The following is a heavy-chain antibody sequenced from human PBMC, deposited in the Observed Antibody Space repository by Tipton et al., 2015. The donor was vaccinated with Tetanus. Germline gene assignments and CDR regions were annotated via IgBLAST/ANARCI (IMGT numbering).Heavy chain of an antibody. CDR2: INPTGAFT. Sequence: QVQLVQSGPEVKKPGASVKISCKASGSTFNSYYIHWVRQAPGQGLEWMGMINPTGAFTRSSQNFQGRVTMTRDTATSEVYMELSGLRSDDTALYYCATDRAPYSSSYSLLFWGQGTLVTVSS. V-gene: IGHV1-46*02. J-gene: IGHJ1*01. D-gene: IGHD6-6*01. CDR3: ATDRAPYSSSYSLLF. CDR1: GSTFNSYY.